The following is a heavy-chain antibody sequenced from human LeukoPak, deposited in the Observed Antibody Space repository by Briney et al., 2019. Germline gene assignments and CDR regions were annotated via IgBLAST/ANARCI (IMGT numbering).Heavy chain of an antibody. CDR2: INHAGSI. V-gene: IGHV4-34*01. J-gene: IGHJ4*02. CDR1: GGSFSDYY. Sequence: SETLSLTCTVYGGSFSDYYWTWIRQPPGKGLEWIGEINHAGSINQNPSLKSRVTMSVDTSKNQFSLKVNSMTAADTALYYCARGRVVGDYVIDYWGQGTLVTVSS. CDR3: ARGRVVGDYVIDY. D-gene: IGHD4-17*01.